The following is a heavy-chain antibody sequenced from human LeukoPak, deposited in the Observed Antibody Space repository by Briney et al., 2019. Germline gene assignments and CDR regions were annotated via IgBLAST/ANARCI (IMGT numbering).Heavy chain of an antibody. Sequence: SETLSLTCTVSRGSISGYSWSWIGQSPGGGLEWIGYIYYSGDTAYNPSLRSRVTMSVDTSKNQFSLQLRSMTTADTAVYYCVRGPYGASISKWFDPWGQGTQVIVSP. CDR1: RGSISGYS. CDR2: IYYSGDT. CDR3: VRGPYGASISKWFDP. D-gene: IGHD4/OR15-4a*01. J-gene: IGHJ5*02. V-gene: IGHV4-59*01.